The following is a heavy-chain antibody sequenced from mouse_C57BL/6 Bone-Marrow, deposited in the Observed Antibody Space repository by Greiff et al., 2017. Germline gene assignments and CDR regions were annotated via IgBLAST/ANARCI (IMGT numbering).Heavy chain of an antibody. CDR1: GFTFSSYA. CDR2: ISDGGSYT. CDR3: ARDDGSRYFDY. J-gene: IGHJ2*01. D-gene: IGHD1-1*01. V-gene: IGHV5-4*01. Sequence: EVQLVESGGGLVKPGGSLKLSCAASGFTFSSYAMSWVRQTPEKRLEWVATISDGGSYTYYPDNVKGRFTISRDNAKNNLYLQMSHLKSEDTAMYYCARDDGSRYFDYWGQGTTLTVSS.